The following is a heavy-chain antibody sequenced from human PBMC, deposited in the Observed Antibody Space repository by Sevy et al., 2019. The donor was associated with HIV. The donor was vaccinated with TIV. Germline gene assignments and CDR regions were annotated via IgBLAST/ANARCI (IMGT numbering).Heavy chain of an antibody. CDR3: VRHWGGYGDPRELQH. CDR2: IYYSGST. D-gene: IGHD4-17*01. J-gene: IGHJ1*01. CDR1: GGSISSSSYY. V-gene: IGHV4-39*01. Sequence: SETLSLTCTVSGGSISSSSYYWGWIRQPPGKGLEWIGSIYYSGSTYYNPSLKSRVTISVDTSKNQFSLKLSSVTAADTAVYYCVRHWGGYGDPRELQHWGQGTLVTVSS.